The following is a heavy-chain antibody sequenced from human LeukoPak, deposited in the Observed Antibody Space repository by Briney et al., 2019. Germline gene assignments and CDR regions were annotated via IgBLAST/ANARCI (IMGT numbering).Heavy chain of an antibody. V-gene: IGHV3-15*01. CDR2: IKRDIDGWTT. D-gene: IGHD2/OR15-2a*01. Sequence: PGGSLRLSCAASGFTFSNSWMLWVRQAPGRGLEWVGRIKRDIDGWTTDYAAPVKGRFTITRDDSENTLYLQMNSLKTEDTAVYYCTTDLPRSTSCSHDYWGQGTQVTVSS. J-gene: IGHJ4*02. CDR3: TTDLPRSTSCSHDY. CDR1: GFTFSNSW.